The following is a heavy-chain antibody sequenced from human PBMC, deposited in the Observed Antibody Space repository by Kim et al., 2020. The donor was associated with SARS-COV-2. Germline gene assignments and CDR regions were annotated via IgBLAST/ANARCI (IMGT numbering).Heavy chain of an antibody. CDR2: MNPNSGNT. CDR1: GYTFTSYD. Sequence: ASVKVSCKASGYTFTSYDINWVRQATGQGLEWMGWMNPNSGNTGYAQKFQGRVTMTRNTSISTAYMELSSLRSEDTAVYYCARGQARYFDWLLGGNYGMDVWGQGTTVTVSS. D-gene: IGHD3-9*01. CDR3: ARGQARYFDWLLGGNYGMDV. V-gene: IGHV1-8*01. J-gene: IGHJ6*02.